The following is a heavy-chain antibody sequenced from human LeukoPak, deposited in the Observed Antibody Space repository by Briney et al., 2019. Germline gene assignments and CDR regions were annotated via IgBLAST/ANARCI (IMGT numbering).Heavy chain of an antibody. J-gene: IGHJ4*02. CDR2: ISDSGETT. D-gene: IGHD1-26*01. Sequence: PGGSLRLSCGASGFNFSNYEMNWVRQAPGQGLEWTSYISDSGETTYYADSVKGRFTISRDNAKNSVFLQIDSLRAEDTAVYYCARDTSIVGVTGAGFDYWGQGTLVTVA. V-gene: IGHV3-48*03. CDR1: GFNFSNYE. CDR3: ARDTSIVGVTGAGFDY.